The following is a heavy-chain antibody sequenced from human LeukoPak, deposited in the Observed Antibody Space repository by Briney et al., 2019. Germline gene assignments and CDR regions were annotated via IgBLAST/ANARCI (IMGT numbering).Heavy chain of an antibody. J-gene: IGHJ4*02. CDR3: ARVINGDYRRGDY. V-gene: IGHV1-18*01. D-gene: IGHD4-17*01. CDR2: ISAYNGNT. Sequence: ASVKVSCKASGYTFNNYGINWVRQAPGQGLEWMGWISAYNGNTNYAQKFQGRATMTTDTSTSTAYMELRSLRSDDTAVYYCARVINGDYRRGDYWGQGTLVTVSS. CDR1: GYTFNNYG.